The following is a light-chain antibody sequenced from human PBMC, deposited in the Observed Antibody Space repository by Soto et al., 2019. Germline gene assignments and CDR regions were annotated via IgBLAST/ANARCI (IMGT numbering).Light chain of an antibody. CDR2: DVS. J-gene: IGLJ1*01. CDR1: RRYLCGYKY. V-gene: IGLV2-14*03. CDR3: SSYTTSNTRQIV. Sequence: QSVLTQAASVSGSPGQSNTIFCTGTRRYLCGYKYVSWYQHHPGKAPKLMIFDVSNRPSGVSNRFSGSKSGNTASLTISGLQPEDEADYYCSSYTTSNTRQIVFGTGTKVTVL.